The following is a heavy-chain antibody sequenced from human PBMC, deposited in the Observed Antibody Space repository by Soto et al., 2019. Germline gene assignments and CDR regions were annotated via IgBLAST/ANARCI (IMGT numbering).Heavy chain of an antibody. CDR1: GGSFSGYY. J-gene: IGHJ4*02. D-gene: IGHD2-15*01. V-gene: IGHV4-34*01. CDR3: ARGGRADCSGGSCYSSVVTMIVVGLDY. CDR2: INHSGST. Sequence: QVQLQQWGAGLLKPSETLSLTCAVYGGSFSGYYWSWIRQPPGKGLEWIGEINHSGSTNYNPSLKSRVTISVDTSKNQFSLKLSSVTAADTAVYYCARGGRADCSGGSCYSSVVTMIVVGLDYWGQETLVTVSS.